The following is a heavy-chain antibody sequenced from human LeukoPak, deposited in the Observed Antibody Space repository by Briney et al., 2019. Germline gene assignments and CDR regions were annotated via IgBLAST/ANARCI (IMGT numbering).Heavy chain of an antibody. CDR3: ARFNSGPKAYDV. D-gene: IGHD1-26*01. Sequence: GGTLRLSCEASGFTFSSYWMGWVRQAPGKGLEWVANIKQDSGEKYYVDSVKGRFTISRDNANNSLYQQMNSLRAEDTAVYYCARFNSGPKAYDVWGQGTMVTFSS. CDR1: GFTFSSYW. CDR2: IKQDSGEK. V-gene: IGHV3-7*01. J-gene: IGHJ3*01.